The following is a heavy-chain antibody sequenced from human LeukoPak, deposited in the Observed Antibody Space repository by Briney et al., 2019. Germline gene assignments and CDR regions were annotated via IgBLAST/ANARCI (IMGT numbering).Heavy chain of an antibody. CDR3: ARDPRRSGQTGYFDS. Sequence: GRSLRLSCAASGFTFNDYAMHWVRQAPGQGLEWVAVMSFDGSNKYYADSVKGRFTISRDNSENTLFLQMNSLRPEDTALYYCARDPRRSGQTGYFDSWGHGTLVTVSS. D-gene: IGHD6-25*01. J-gene: IGHJ4*01. CDR2: MSFDGSNK. CDR1: GFTFNDYA. V-gene: IGHV3-30*04.